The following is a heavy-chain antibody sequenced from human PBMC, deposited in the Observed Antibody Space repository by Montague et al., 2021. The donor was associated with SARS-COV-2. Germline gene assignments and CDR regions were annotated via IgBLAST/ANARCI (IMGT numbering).Heavy chain of an antibody. V-gene: IGHV4-34*01. J-gene: IGHJ4*02. CDR2: INHRGST. CDR1: DGSFSGYY. Sequence: SETLSLTCAVYDGSFSGYYWSWIRQPPGKGLEWIGEINHRGSTNYNPSLKSRVTISVDTSKNQFSLKLTSVTAADTAVYYCARVRHHIKIVWLVVSGRGYYFDFWGQGTLVAVSS. D-gene: IGHD2/OR15-2a*01. CDR3: ARVRHHIKIVWLVVSGRGYYFDF.